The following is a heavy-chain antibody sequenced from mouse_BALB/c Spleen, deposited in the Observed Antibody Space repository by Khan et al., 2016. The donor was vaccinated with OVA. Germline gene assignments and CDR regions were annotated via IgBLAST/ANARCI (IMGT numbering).Heavy chain of an antibody. J-gene: IGHJ2*01. CDR1: GFSFSSYS. CDR2: ISSGGSYA. Sequence: EVELVESGGGLVRPGGSLKLSCAASGFSFSSYSMSWVRQTPEKRLEWVATISSGGSYAYYQDSVKGRFTISRDNAKNTQHLQVNSLRSEDSAMYYCAGLRGYYGSSTYFDYWGQGTTLTVSA. V-gene: IGHV5-6-4*01. D-gene: IGHD1-1*01. CDR3: AGLRGYYGSSTYFDY.